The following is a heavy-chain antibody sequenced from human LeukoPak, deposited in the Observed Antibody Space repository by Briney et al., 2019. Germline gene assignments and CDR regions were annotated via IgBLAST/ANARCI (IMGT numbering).Heavy chain of an antibody. Sequence: GGSLRLSCAASGFTFSNAWMSWVRQAPGKGLEWVGRIKSKTDGGTTDYAAPVKGRFTISRDDSKNTLYLQMNSLKTEDTAVYYCTTATFSGTAQYYYMDVWGKGTTVTVSS. CDR2: IKSKTDGGTT. V-gene: IGHV3-15*01. CDR3: TTATFSGTAQYYYMDV. CDR1: GFTFSNAW. J-gene: IGHJ6*03. D-gene: IGHD2/OR15-2a*01.